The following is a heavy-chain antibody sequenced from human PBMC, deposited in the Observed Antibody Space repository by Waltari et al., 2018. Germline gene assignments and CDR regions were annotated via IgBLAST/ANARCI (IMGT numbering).Heavy chain of an antibody. CDR1: GGSFSGYY. CDR3: ARSPGGIDAFDI. D-gene: IGHD2-15*01. Sequence: QVQLQQWGAGLLKPSETLSLTCAVYGGSFSGYYWSWIRQPPGKGLEWIGEINHSGSTNYSPSIKGRVTISVKTSKNQFSLKLSSVTAADTAVYYCARSPGGIDAFDIWGQGTMVTVSS. CDR2: INHSGST. J-gene: IGHJ3*02. V-gene: IGHV4-34*01.